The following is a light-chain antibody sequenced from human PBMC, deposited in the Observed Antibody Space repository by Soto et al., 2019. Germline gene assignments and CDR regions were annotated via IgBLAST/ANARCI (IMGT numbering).Light chain of an antibody. CDR1: QSVSSSY. Sequence: EIVLTQSPGTLSLSPGERATLSCRASQSVSSSYLAWYQQKPGQAPRLLIYGASSRATGIPDRFSGSGSGTDFTLTTSRLEPEDFAVYYCQRYGSSPPTFGQGTKVEIK. CDR3: QRYGSSPPT. V-gene: IGKV3-20*01. CDR2: GAS. J-gene: IGKJ1*01.